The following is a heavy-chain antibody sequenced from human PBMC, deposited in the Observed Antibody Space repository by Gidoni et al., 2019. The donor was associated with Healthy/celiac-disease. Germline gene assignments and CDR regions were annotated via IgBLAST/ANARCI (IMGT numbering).Heavy chain of an antibody. CDR1: GFTFSSYS. V-gene: IGHV3-48*01. CDR3: ARDSKDYYYYMDV. J-gene: IGHJ6*03. CDR2: ISSSSSTI. Sequence: EVQLVESGGGLVQPGGSLRLSCAASGFTFSSYSMNWVRQAPGKGLEWVSYISSSSSTIYYADSVKGRFTISRDNAKNSLYLQMNSLRAEDTAVYYCARDSKDYYYYMDVWGKGTTVTVSS.